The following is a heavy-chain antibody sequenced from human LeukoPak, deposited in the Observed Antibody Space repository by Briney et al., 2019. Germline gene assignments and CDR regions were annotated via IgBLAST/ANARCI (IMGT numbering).Heavy chain of an antibody. CDR3: ARSASSTSRPAFDI. CDR2: CHYSGNT. V-gene: IGHV4-59*13. CDR1: GGSISSNY. J-gene: IGHJ3*02. Sequence: SETLSLTCTLSGGSISSNYWSWIRQPPGKGLEWIGYCHYSGNTNYNPSLKSRATISVDMSKNQFSLTLNSVTAADTAVYYCARSASSTSRPAFDIWGQGTRVTASS. D-gene: IGHD6-6*01.